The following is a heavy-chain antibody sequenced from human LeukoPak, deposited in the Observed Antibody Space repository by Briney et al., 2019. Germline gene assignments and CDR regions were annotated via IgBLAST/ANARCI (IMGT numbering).Heavy chain of an antibody. CDR1: GYTFTTYG. D-gene: IGHD6-6*01. Sequence: GASVKVSCKASGYTFTTYGINWVRQAPGQGLEWMGWISAYNGNTNYAQKFQDRVTMTTDTSTSTAYMELRSLRSDDTAVYYCARDLIAVRPGWFDPWGQGTLVTVSS. V-gene: IGHV1-18*01. J-gene: IGHJ5*02. CDR3: ARDLIAVRPGWFDP. CDR2: ISAYNGNT.